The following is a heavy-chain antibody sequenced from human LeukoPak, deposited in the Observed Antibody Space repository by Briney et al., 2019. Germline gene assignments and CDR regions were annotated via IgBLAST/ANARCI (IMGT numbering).Heavy chain of an antibody. Sequence: PGGSLRLSCAASGFTFSNAWMSWVRQAPGKGLEWVGRIKSKTDGGTTDYAAPVKGRFTISRDDSKNTLYLQMNSLKTEDTAVYYCTTDSRICSGTFCYSDFTYYYMDVWGEGTTVTISS. CDR2: IKSKTDGGTT. D-gene: IGHD2-2*01. CDR3: TTDSRICSGTFCYSDFTYYYMDV. J-gene: IGHJ6*03. V-gene: IGHV3-15*01. CDR1: GFTFSNAW.